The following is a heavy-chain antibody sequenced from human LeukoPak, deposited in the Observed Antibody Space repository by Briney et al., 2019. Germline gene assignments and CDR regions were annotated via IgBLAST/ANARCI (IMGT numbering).Heavy chain of an antibody. D-gene: IGHD2-2*02. Sequence: GRSLRLSCAASGFTFSSYAMHWVRRAPGKGLEWVAVISYDGSNKYYADSVKGRFTISRDNSKNTLYLQMNSLRAEDTAVYYCAKDMGIYCISTSCYRGLADYWGQGTLVTVSS. J-gene: IGHJ4*02. V-gene: IGHV3-30-3*01. CDR3: AKDMGIYCISTSCYRGLADY. CDR1: GFTFSSYA. CDR2: ISYDGSNK.